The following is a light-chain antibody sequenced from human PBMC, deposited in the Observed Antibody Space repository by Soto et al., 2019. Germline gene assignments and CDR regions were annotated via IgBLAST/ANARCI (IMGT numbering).Light chain of an antibody. CDR3: QQCSNWPT. J-gene: IGKJ4*02. CDR2: DAS. CDR1: QSVSSY. V-gene: IGKV3-11*01. Sequence: EIVLTQSPATLSLSPGERATLSCRASQSVSSYLAWYQQKPGQAPRLLIYDASNRATGIPARFSGSGSGTYFTRTIRSLEPDDFAVYYGQQCSNWPTVRGGTKVEIK.